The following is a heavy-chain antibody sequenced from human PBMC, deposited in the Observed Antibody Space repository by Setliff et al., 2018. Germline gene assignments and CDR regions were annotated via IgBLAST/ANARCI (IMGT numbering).Heavy chain of an antibody. V-gene: IGHV1-2*04. J-gene: IGHJ6*02. CDR2: INPDSGDA. CDR3: SRERSRRHCYGGSCDFYYYGLDV. Sequence: ASVKVSCKSSGYIFTDYYIHWVRQAPGQGLEWMGWINPDSGDANYGLNFQGWVTMTRDTSIDTAYLDLSRLKSDDTAVYYCSRERSRRHCYGGSCDFYYYGLDVWGQGTTVTVSS. CDR1: GYIFTDYY. D-gene: IGHD2-15*01.